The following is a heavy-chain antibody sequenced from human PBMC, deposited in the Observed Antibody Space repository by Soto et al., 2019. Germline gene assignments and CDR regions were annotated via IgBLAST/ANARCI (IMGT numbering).Heavy chain of an antibody. D-gene: IGHD4-4*01. J-gene: IGHJ4*02. CDR1: GFTFSTYW. Sequence: EVQLLGSGGGLVQPGGSLRLSCVGSGFTFSTYWMNWVRQAPGKGLEWVANINPDGNVGTYVDSVRGRFTTSRDNAKNSVYLQMNSPRADDTAVYFCAGWGGHDYNYWGQGIMVTVSS. CDR3: AGWGGHDYNY. CDR2: INPDGNVG. V-gene: IGHV3-7*03.